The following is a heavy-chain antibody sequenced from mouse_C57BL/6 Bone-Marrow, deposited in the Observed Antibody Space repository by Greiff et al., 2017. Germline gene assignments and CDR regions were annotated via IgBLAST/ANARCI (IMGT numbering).Heavy chain of an antibody. V-gene: IGHV7-3*01. CDR3: ARSRYYYGSSYLFAY. CDR2: IRNKANGYTT. CDR1: GFTFTDYY. D-gene: IGHD1-1*01. Sequence: DVKLVESGGGLVQPGGSLSLSCAASGFTFTDYYMSWVRQPPGKALEWLGFIRNKANGYTTEYSASVKGRFTISRDNSQSILYLQMNALRAEDSATYYCARSRYYYGSSYLFAYWGQGTLVTVSA. J-gene: IGHJ3*01.